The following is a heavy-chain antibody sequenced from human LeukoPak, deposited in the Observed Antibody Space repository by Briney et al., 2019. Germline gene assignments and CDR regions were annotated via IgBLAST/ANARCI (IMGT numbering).Heavy chain of an antibody. CDR1: GFIFTNYW. CDR2: INQDGSKE. V-gene: IGHV3-7*01. Sequence: GGSLRLSCTASGFIFTNYWMTWVRQAPGKGLEWVAQINQDGSKEYYIDSVKARFSISRDNARNSLSLQMNSLRAEDTAVYYCVRDGGVSGYDLLDYWGQGT. J-gene: IGHJ4*02. D-gene: IGHD5-12*01. CDR3: VRDGGVSGYDLLDY.